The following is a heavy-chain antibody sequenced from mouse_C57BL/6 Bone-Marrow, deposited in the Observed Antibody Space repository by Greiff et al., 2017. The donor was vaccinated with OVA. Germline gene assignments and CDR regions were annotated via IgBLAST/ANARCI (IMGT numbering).Heavy chain of an antibody. CDR3: TRIYY. Sequence: VHVKQSGAELVRPGASVTLSCTASGFNIKDAYMHWVKQRPEQGLEWIGWIDPENGDTEYASKFQGKATITADTSSNTAYLQLSSLTSEDTAVYYCTRIYYWGQGTTLTVSS. J-gene: IGHJ2*01. V-gene: IGHV14-4*01. CDR1: GFNIKDAY. CDR2: IDPENGDT.